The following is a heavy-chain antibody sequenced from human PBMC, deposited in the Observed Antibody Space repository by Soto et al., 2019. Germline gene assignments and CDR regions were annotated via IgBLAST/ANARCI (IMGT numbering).Heavy chain of an antibody. CDR2: IIPIFGTA. V-gene: IGHV1-69*01. D-gene: IGHD3-22*01. J-gene: IGHJ6*02. CDR1: GGTFSSYA. CDR3: ARRGYYDSSGYYQPDGMDV. Sequence: QVQLVQSGAEVKKPESSVKLSCKASGGTFSSYAISWVRQAPGQGLEWMGGIIPIFGTANYAQKFQGRVTITADESTSTAYMELSSLRSEDTAVYYCARRGYYDSSGYYQPDGMDVWGQGTTVTVSS.